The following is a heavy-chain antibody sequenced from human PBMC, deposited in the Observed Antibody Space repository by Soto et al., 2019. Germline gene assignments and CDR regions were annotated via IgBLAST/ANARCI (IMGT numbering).Heavy chain of an antibody. J-gene: IGHJ5*02. CDR1: GLSFSIYA. V-gene: IGHV3-23*01. CDR3: AKGGYRKWFDP. Sequence: GGSLRLSCAASGLSFSIYAMSWVRQAPGKGLEWVSSISNSGDSTYYADSVKGRFTISRNNSKNTLYLQMNSLRAEDTAVYYCAKGGYRKWFDPWGQGTLVTVSS. D-gene: IGHD5-18*01. CDR2: ISNSGDST.